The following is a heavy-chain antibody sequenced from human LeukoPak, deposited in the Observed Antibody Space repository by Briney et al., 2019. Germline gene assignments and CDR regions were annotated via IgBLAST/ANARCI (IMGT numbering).Heavy chain of an antibody. V-gene: IGHV6-1*01. Sequence: SQTLSLTCAISGDRVSTNNAAWSWIRQSPSRGLEWLGRTYYRSKWYNYYAGSVKSRIIFNPDTSKNQFSLQLNSVTPEDTAVYYCAREKVVIAATHYYDMDAWGQGTTVTVSS. CDR1: GDRVSTNNAA. CDR3: AREKVVIAATHYYDMDA. CDR2: TYYRSKWYN. D-gene: IGHD2-15*01. J-gene: IGHJ6*02.